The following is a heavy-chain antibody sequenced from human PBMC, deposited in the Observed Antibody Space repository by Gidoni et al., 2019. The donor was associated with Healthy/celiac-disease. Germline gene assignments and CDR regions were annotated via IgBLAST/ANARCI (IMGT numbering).Heavy chain of an antibody. CDR2: IYWDDDK. V-gene: IGHV2-5*02. J-gene: IGHJ4*02. Sequence: QITLKESGPTLVKPTQTLTLTCTFSGFSLSTSGVGVGWIRQPPGKALEWLALIYWDDDKRYSPSLKSRLTITKDTSKNQVVLTMTNMDPVDTATYYCVLGSGSLMAFDYWGQGTLVTVSS. CDR3: VLGSGSLMAFDY. D-gene: IGHD3-10*01. CDR1: GFSLSTSGVG.